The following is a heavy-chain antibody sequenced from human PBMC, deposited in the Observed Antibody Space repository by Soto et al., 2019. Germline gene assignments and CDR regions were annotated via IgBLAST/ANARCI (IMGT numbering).Heavy chain of an antibody. V-gene: IGHV4-61*08. J-gene: IGHJ5*02. D-gene: IGHD1-26*01. CDR2: IAYTGTT. Sequence: PSETLSLTCTVSGGSISSAAYCWSWIRQSPDKGLEWIGFIAYTGTTHYNPSLKSRITISVDTSNNQFSLKLTSVTAADTAVYYCARYYPGGLPKAAWGQGTLVTVSS. CDR3: ARYYPGGLPKAA. CDR1: GGSISSAAYC.